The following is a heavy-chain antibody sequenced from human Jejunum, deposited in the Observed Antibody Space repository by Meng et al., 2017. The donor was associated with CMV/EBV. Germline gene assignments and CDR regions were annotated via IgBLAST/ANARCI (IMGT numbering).Heavy chain of an antibody. CDR3: ARVEWEVIRYWFDP. D-gene: IGHD1-26*01. Sequence: VSTKTVAWHWFRPSPSRGLEWLGRTYYRSKWFDDYAVSVKSRISIIPDTSKNQFSLQLNSVTPEDTAVYYCARVEWEVIRYWFDPWGQGTLVTVSS. V-gene: IGHV6-1*01. CDR2: TYYRSKWFD. J-gene: IGHJ5*02. CDR1: VSTKTVA.